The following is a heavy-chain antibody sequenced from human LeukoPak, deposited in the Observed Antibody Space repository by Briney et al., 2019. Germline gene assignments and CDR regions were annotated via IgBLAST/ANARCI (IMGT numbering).Heavy chain of an antibody. CDR3: ARSKARGLLVATILPLDY. Sequence: SETLSLTCAVYGGSFSGYYWSWIRQPPGKGLEWIGEISHSGSTNYNPSLKSRVTISVDTSKNQFSLKLSSVTAADTAVYYCARSKARGLLVATILPLDYWGQGTLVTVSS. V-gene: IGHV4-34*01. J-gene: IGHJ4*02. D-gene: IGHD5-12*01. CDR2: ISHSGST. CDR1: GGSFSGYY.